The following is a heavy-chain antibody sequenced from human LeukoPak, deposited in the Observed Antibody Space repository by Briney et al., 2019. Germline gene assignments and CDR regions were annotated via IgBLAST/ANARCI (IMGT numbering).Heavy chain of an antibody. V-gene: IGHV3-21*01. J-gene: IGHJ4*02. CDR1: GFTFSSYS. CDR3: ARPWFGGNSYLGVDY. CDR2: ISSSSSYI. Sequence: GGSLRLSCAASGFTFSSYSMNWVRQAPGKGLEWVSSISSSSSYIYYADSVKGRFTISRDNVKNSLYLQMNSLRAEDTAVYYCARPWFGGNSYLGVDYWGQGTLVTVSS. D-gene: IGHD2-21*02.